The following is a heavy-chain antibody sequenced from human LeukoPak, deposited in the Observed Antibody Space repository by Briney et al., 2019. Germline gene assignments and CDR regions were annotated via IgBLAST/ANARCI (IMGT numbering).Heavy chain of an antibody. CDR2: ITPNADRT. CDR3: AIMHGYYDGSGYWVQ. V-gene: IGHV3-23*01. CDR1: GFTFGSYG. D-gene: IGHD3-22*01. Sequence: GGSLRPSCAASGFTFGSYGMSWVRQAPGKGLEWVSFITPNADRTSYADSVEGRFTISRDNPRNTLYMQMNSLRDEDTALYYCAIMHGYYDGSGYWVQWGQGTLVTVSS. J-gene: IGHJ1*01.